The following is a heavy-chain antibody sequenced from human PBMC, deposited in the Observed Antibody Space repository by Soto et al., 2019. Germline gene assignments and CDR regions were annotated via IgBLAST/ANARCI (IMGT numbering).Heavy chain of an antibody. D-gene: IGHD3-10*01. CDR3: ARARFYYGSGSPQYGMDV. J-gene: IGHJ6*02. CDR1: GYSFTSYW. CDR2: IDPSDSYT. Sequence: PGESLKISCKGSGYSFTSYWISWVRQMPGKGLEWMGRIDPSDSYTNYSPSFQGRVTISADKSISTAYLQWSSLKASDTAMYYCARARFYYGSGSPQYGMDVWGQGTTVTVSS. V-gene: IGHV5-10-1*01.